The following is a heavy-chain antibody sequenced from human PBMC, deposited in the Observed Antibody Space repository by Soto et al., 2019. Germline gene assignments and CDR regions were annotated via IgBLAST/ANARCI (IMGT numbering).Heavy chain of an antibody. V-gene: IGHV1-18*01. J-gene: IGHJ4*02. Sequence: ASVKVSCKASGYTFTSYGISWVRQAPGQGLEWMGWISAYNGNTNYAQKLQGRVTMTTDTSTSTAYMELRSLRSDDTAVYYCARDPSAVGYGDYGFDYWGQGTLVTVSS. CDR1: GYTFTSYG. D-gene: IGHD4-17*01. CDR3: ARDPSAVGYGDYGFDY. CDR2: ISAYNGNT.